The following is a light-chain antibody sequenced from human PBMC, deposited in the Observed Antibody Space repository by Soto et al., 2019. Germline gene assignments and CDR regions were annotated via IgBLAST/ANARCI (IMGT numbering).Light chain of an antibody. Sequence: IQMSQYASSLSVSLGAILTIIVLAHKDSIDYLNWHQQRPGRAPKGLIYESSDLETGVSARFSGSGSGTDFAFTISSLQAEDIATYYCQQGTNRPITFGQGTRLEIK. J-gene: IGKJ5*01. CDR1: KDSIDY. CDR3: QQGTNRPIT. V-gene: IGKV1-33*01. CDR2: ESS.